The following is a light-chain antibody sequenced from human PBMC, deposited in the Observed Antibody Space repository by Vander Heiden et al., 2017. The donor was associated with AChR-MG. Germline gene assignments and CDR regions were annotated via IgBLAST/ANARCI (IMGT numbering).Light chain of an antibody. CDR1: QSIRSSY. CDR2: GAS. J-gene: IGKJ1*01. Sequence: EIVLTQSPGTLSLSPGERATLSCRASQSIRSSYLAWYQQKPGQAPRLLVYGASSRATGIPDRFSASGSGTDFTLTISRLEPEDFAVYYCQRYGGSPKTFGQRTKVEIK. V-gene: IGKV3-20*01. CDR3: QRYGGSPKT.